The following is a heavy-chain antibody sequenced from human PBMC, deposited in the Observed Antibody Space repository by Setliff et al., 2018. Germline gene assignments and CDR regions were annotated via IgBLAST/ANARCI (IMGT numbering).Heavy chain of an antibody. D-gene: IGHD3-22*01. CDR2: IFSMDQK. J-gene: IGHJ6*02. CDR3: ARIGTSSVLYGMDV. Sequence: SGPTLVNPTETLTLTCTISGFSLSDGRVGVTWIRQPPGKALEWLATIFSMDQKSYSTSLESRLLISKDTSATQVVLMMTNMNPADTGTYYCARIGTSSVLYGMDVWGQVTTVTVSS. CDR1: GFSLSDGRVG. V-gene: IGHV2-26*03.